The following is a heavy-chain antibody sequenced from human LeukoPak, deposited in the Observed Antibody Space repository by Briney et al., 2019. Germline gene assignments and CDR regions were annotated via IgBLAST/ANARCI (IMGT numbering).Heavy chain of an antibody. J-gene: IGHJ5*02. D-gene: IGHD2-21*01. CDR1: GGSIRSSYYY. V-gene: IGHV4-39*07. Sequence: SETLSLTCTVSGGSIRSSYYYWGWIRQPPGKGLEWIGSIYDSGSTYYNPSLKSRVTISVDTSKNQFSLKLSSVTAADTAVYYCARARIRASNWFDPWGQGTLVTVSS. CDR2: IYDSGST. CDR3: ARARIRASNWFDP.